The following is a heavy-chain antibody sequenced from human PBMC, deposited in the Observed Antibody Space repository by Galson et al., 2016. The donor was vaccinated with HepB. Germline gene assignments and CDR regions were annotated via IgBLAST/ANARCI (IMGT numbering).Heavy chain of an antibody. V-gene: IGHV3-30*18. CDR3: AKEASAGWYPLVS. Sequence: SLRLSCAASRFTFSSFGMHWVRQAPGKGLEWVAAIPYDGKNEYYADSVKGRLTISRDNSKNTLYLRMSSLRVEDTAVYYCAKEASAGWYPLVSWGQGTLVTVSS. CDR2: IPYDGKNE. D-gene: IGHD6-19*01. J-gene: IGHJ5*02. CDR1: RFTFSSFG.